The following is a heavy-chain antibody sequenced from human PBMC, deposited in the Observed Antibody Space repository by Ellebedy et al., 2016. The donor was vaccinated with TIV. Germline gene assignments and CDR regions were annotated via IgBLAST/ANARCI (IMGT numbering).Heavy chain of an antibody. J-gene: IGHJ4*02. CDR1: GYTFTSYG. CDR3: ARDRLSILSGGSPDY. CDR2: ISAYNGNT. D-gene: IGHD2-15*01. V-gene: IGHV1-18*01. Sequence: ASVKVSCKASGYTFTSYGISWVRQAPGQGLECMGWISAYNGNTNYAQKLHGRVTMTTEPSTNTASMELRSLRADDTAVYYCARDRLSILSGGSPDYWGQGTLVTVSS.